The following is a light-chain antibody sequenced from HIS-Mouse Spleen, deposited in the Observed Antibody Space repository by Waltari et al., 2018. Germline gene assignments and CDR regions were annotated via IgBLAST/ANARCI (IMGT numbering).Light chain of an antibody. V-gene: IGLV2-14*01. CDR1: SSDVGGYNY. CDR3: SSYTSSSTLWV. CDR2: EVS. Sequence: QSALTQPASVSGSPGQSITISCTGTSSDVGGYNYVSWYQQHPGNAPKLMIYEVSNRPAGGANRFSGSKSGNTASLTISGLQAEDEADYYCSSYTSSSTLWVFGGGTKLTVL. J-gene: IGLJ3*02.